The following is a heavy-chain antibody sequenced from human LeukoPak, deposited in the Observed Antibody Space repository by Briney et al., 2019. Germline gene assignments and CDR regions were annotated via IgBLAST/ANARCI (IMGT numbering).Heavy chain of an antibody. CDR3: AKVMDDSSGYYYGAQYFQH. V-gene: IGHV3-30*18. CDR2: ISYDGSNK. Sequence: PGGSLTLSCAASGFTFSSYGMHWVRQAPGKGLEWVAVISYDGSNKYYADSVKGRFTISRDNSKNTLYLQMNSLRAEDTAVYYCAKVMDDSSGYYYGAQYFQHWGQGTLVTVSS. J-gene: IGHJ1*01. CDR1: GFTFSSYG. D-gene: IGHD3-22*01.